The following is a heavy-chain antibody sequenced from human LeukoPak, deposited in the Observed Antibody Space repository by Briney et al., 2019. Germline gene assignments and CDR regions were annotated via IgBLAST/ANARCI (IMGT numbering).Heavy chain of an antibody. CDR2: ISYDGSNK. V-gene: IGHV3-30*18. CDR3: AKDVEWQRGYFDY. CDR1: GFTFSSSG. J-gene: IGHJ4*02. D-gene: IGHD5-12*01. Sequence: PGRSLRLSCAASGFTFSSSGVHWVRQAPGKGLEWVAFISYDGSNKYYADSVKGRFTISRDNSKNTLYLQMNSLRAEDTAVYYCAKDVEWQRGYFDYWGQGTLVTVSS.